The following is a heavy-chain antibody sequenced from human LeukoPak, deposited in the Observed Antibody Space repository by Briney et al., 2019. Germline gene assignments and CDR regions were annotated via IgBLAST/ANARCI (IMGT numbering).Heavy chain of an antibody. V-gene: IGHV1-2*02. J-gene: IGHJ4*02. Sequence: GASVKVSCKASGYTFTGYYMHWVRQAPGQGLEWMGWINPNSGGTYYAQKFQGRVSMTRDTSISTAYVELSSLRSDDTAVYYCYYRVSSGYLTWGQGTLVAVSS. CDR2: INPNSGGT. D-gene: IGHD3-22*01. CDR1: GYTFTGYY. CDR3: YYRVSSGYLT.